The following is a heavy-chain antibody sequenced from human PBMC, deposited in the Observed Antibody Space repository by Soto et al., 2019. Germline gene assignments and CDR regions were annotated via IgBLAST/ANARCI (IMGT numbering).Heavy chain of an antibody. CDR3: ARDHYSSGHYYYYGMDV. CDR1: GGSISSYY. Sequence: SETLSLTCTVSGGSISSYYWSWIRQPPGKGLEWIGYIYYSGSTNYNPSLKSRVTISVDTSKNQFSLKLSSVTAADTAVYYCARDHYSSGHYYYYGMDVWGQGTTVTVSS. CDR2: IYYSGST. D-gene: IGHD3-22*01. V-gene: IGHV4-59*01. J-gene: IGHJ6*02.